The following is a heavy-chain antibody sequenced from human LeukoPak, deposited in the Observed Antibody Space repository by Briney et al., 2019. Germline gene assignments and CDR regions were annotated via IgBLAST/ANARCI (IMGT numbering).Heavy chain of an antibody. CDR1: RSALNDNA. J-gene: IGHJ4*02. CDR2: ISGSGGGT. D-gene: IGHD3-10*01. CDR3: ANRGVVIRVILVGFHKEAYYFDS. V-gene: IGHV3-23*01. Sequence: GGSLGHPRVGSRSALNDNAVSWVRRAPGKGLEWVAGISGSGGGTNYADSVKGRFTISRDNPKNTLYLQMNNRRADNTAVDFCANRGVVIRVILVGFHKEAYYFDSWGQGALVTVSS.